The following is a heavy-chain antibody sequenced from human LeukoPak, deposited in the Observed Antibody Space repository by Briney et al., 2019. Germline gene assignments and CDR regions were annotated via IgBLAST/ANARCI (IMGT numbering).Heavy chain of an antibody. Sequence: GGSLRLSCAASGFTVSSDYMSWVRQAPGKGLEWVSVIYSGGSTYYADSVKGRFTISRDNSQNTFYLRMNNLRVEDTAIYYCSKDLTTRSIGYFDYWGQGTLVTVSS. CDR2: IYSGGST. D-gene: IGHD1-1*01. CDR3: SKDLTTRSIGYFDY. J-gene: IGHJ4*02. CDR1: GFTVSSDY. V-gene: IGHV3-53*01.